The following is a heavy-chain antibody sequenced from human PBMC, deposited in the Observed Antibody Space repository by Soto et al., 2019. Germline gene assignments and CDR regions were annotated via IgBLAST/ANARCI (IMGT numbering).Heavy chain of an antibody. CDR2: ITHSGST. CDR1: RGSISSYY. Sequence: QVQLQESGPGLVKPSETLSLACTVSRGSISSYYWSWFRQTPGKGLEWIGYITHSGSTKYNPSLESRVMVSIDTSRQQFSLRLISVTAADTTVYYCVSIPRGPSFGWFDHWGQGSLVIVSS. V-gene: IGHV4-59*01. D-gene: IGHD5-18*01. CDR3: VSIPRGPSFGWFDH. J-gene: IGHJ5*02.